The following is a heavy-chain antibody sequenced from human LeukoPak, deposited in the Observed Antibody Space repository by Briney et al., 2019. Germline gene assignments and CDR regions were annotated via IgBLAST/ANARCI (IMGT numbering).Heavy chain of an antibody. D-gene: IGHD6-13*01. V-gene: IGHV3-7*01. J-gene: IGHJ4*02. Sequence: PGGSLRLSCAASGFTFSTYWMSWVRQAPGKGLEWVANIKQDGSEKYYLDSVKGRFTISRDNAKNSLYLQMYSLRAEDTAVYFCTREAAAGIDYWGQGTLVTVSS. CDR3: TREAAAGIDY. CDR1: GFTFSTYW. CDR2: IKQDGSEK.